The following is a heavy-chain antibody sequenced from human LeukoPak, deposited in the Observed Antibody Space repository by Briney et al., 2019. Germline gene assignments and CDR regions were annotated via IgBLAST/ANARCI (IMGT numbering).Heavy chain of an antibody. CDR2: MNPDSGYT. V-gene: IGHV1-8*01. J-gene: IGHJ4*02. CDR1: GYTCDNYD. CDR3: ARGAPVAIFGPGYDEFFEY. Sequence: GASVKVSCKTSGYTCDNYDSNCVRQATGQRPEWMGWMNPDSGYTGYAQKIQGRVSMTRNTSMSTAYKELRGLRSEDTAIYYCARGAPVAIFGPGYDEFFEYWGQGTVIIVSS. D-gene: IGHD3-3*01.